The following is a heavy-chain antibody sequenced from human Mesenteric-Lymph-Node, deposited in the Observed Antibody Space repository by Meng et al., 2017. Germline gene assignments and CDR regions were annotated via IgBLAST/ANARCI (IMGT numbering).Heavy chain of an antibody. CDR1: GFTVSSNY. CDR3: VLADRLERPYYFDY. D-gene: IGHD1-1*01. V-gene: IGHV3-23*01. Sequence: GGSLRLSCAASGFTVSSNYMSWVRQAPGKGLEWVSAISGSGGSTYYADSVKGRFTISRDNSKNTLYLQMNSLRAEDTAVYYCVLADRLERPYYFDYWGQGTLVTVSS. J-gene: IGHJ4*02. CDR2: ISGSGGST.